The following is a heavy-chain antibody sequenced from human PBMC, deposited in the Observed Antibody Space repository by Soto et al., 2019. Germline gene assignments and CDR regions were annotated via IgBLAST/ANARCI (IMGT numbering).Heavy chain of an antibody. CDR2: IDPSDSYT. J-gene: IGHJ4*02. D-gene: IGHD5-12*01. CDR1: GYSFPSYW. Sequence: PXXSLKISFKGSGYSFPSYWISWVLQMPGKGLEWMGRIDPSDSYTNYSPSFQGHVTISADKSISTAYLQWSSLKASDTAMYYCARTVEMATMSYFDYWGQGTLVTVSS. V-gene: IGHV5-10-1*01. CDR3: ARTVEMATMSYFDY.